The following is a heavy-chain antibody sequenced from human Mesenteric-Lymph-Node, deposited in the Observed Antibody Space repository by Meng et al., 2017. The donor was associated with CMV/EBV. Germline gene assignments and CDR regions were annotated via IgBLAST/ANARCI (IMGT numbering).Heavy chain of an antibody. CDR1: FTSYD. J-gene: IGHJ5*02. V-gene: IGHV1-8*01. CDR3: ARGGGLRFFDSPNNWFDP. D-gene: IGHD3-9*01. CDR2: MNPKNGNS. Sequence: FTSYDINWVRQAAGQGPEWMGCMNPKNGNSGYAPKFQGRLTMTSDASIRTAYMELSSLRSEDTAVYYCARGGGLRFFDSPNNWFDPWGQGTLVTVSS.